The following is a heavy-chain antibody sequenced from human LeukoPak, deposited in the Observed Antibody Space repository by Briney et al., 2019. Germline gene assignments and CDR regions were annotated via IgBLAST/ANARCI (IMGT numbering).Heavy chain of an antibody. Sequence: ASVKVSCKASGYTFTGYYMHWVRQAPGQGLEWMGWINPNSGGTNSAQKFQGRVTMTRDTSISTAYMELSRLRSDDTAVYYCARQDIVVGLAYAFDIWGQGTMVTVSS. V-gene: IGHV1-2*02. CDR3: ARQDIVVGLAYAFDI. J-gene: IGHJ3*02. CDR1: GYTFTGYY. CDR2: INPNSGGT. D-gene: IGHD2-2*01.